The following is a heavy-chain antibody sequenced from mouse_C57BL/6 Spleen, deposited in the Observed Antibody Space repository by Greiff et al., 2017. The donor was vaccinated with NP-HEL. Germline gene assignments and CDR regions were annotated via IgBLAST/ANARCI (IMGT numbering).Heavy chain of an antibody. CDR3: AREGLTGIYYAMDY. CDR2: ISDGGSYT. Sequence: EVMLVESGGGLVKPGGSLKLSCAASGFTFSSYAMSWVRQTPEKRLEWVATISDGGSYTYYPDNVKGRFTISRDNAKNNLYLQMSHLKSEDTAMYYCAREGLTGIYYAMDYWGQGTSVTVSS. CDR1: GFTFSSYA. J-gene: IGHJ4*01. D-gene: IGHD4-1*01. V-gene: IGHV5-4*01.